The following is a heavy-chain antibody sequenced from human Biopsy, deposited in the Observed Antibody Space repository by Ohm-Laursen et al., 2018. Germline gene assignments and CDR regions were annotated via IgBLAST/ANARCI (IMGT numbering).Heavy chain of an antibody. CDR2: INCKTGAT. CDR3: ARDPLNGHKHFDY. Sequence: SVKVSCKPSSYTFTDYNIHWMRQAPGQGLEWLGYINCKTGATNYAQKFQGTVTMTRDTSISTAYLALGSLRSAGTAIYYCARDPLNGHKHFDYWGQGSLVTVSS. J-gene: IGHJ4*02. D-gene: IGHD2-8*01. V-gene: IGHV1-2*02. CDR1: SYTFTDYN.